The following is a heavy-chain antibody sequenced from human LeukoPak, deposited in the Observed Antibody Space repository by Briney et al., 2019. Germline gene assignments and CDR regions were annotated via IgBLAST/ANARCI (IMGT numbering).Heavy chain of an antibody. CDR3: ARWPRDYGSGTWYFDY. Sequence: GGSLRLSCAASGFTFSSYEMNWVRQAPGKGLEWVSYISSSGSTIYYADSVKGRFTISRDNAKNSPYLQMNSLRAEDTAVYYCARWPRDYGSGTWYFDYWGQGTLVTVSS. CDR2: ISSSGSTI. V-gene: IGHV3-48*03. J-gene: IGHJ4*02. D-gene: IGHD3-10*01. CDR1: GFTFSSYE.